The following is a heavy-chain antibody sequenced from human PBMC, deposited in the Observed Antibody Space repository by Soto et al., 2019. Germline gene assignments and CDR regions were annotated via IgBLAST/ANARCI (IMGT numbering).Heavy chain of an antibody. D-gene: IGHD1-7*01. Sequence: EVQLVESGGGLVQPGGSLRLSCAASGFTFSSYEMNWVRQAPGKGLEWVSYISSSGSTIYYADSVKGRFTISRDNAKNSLYLQMNSLRAEDTDVYYFAREDPITGTSNYYFGMDVWGQGTTVTVSS. CDR3: AREDPITGTSNYYFGMDV. V-gene: IGHV3-48*03. J-gene: IGHJ6*02. CDR2: ISSSGSTI. CDR1: GFTFSSYE.